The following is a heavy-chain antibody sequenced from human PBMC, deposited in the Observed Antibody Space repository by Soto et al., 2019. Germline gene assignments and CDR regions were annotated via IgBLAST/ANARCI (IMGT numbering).Heavy chain of an antibody. CDR1: GFTFSNYA. V-gene: IGHV3-23*01. CDR2: IFDPHGAT. D-gene: IGHD6-13*01. CDR3: ANRFVNSSPWSSLGP. J-gene: IGHJ5*02. Sequence: EVQLLESGGGLVQPGGSLRLSCAASGFTFSNYAMTWVRQAPGKGLEWVSIIFDPHGATKYADSVTGRFTISRDNSKNPLYLPMGNLRAEGTAGYYCANRFVNSSPWSSLGPWGQGTLVTVSS.